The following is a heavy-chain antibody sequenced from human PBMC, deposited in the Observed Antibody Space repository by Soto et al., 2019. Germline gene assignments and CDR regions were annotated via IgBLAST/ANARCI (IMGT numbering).Heavy chain of an antibody. D-gene: IGHD3-10*02. CDR2: MNMDGSST. Sequence: EVQLVESGGGLVQPGGSLRLSCAASGFTFSSDWMHWVRQAAGKGLVWVSRMNMDGSSTNYADSVKGRFTISRDNAKNTLYLQMNSLRAEDTAVYYCARGPRGMYGNDFWGQGALVTVSS. CDR3: ARGPRGMYGNDF. J-gene: IGHJ4*02. CDR1: GFTFSSDW. V-gene: IGHV3-74*01.